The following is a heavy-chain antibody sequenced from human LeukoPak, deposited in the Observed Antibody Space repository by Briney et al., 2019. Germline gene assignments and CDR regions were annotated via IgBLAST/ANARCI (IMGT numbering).Heavy chain of an antibody. Sequence: ASVKLSCNSSGGTFSSYAISWVRHAPGQGLEWVGRIIPILGIANYAQKFQGRVTINTDKSTSTAYMELSSVRSEEMAVYYCARDQVSSGYYDSDWGQGTLVTVSS. D-gene: IGHD3-22*01. CDR3: ARDQVSSGYYDSD. J-gene: IGHJ4*02. V-gene: IGHV1-69*04. CDR1: GGTFSSYA. CDR2: IIPILGIA.